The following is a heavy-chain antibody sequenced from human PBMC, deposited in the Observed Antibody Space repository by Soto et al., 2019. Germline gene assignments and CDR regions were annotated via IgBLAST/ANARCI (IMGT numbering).Heavy chain of an antibody. Sequence: GGSLRLSCAASGFTFSSFSMNWVRQAPGKGLEWVSSISSSSSYIYYADSVKGRFTISRDNAKNSLYLQMNSLRAEDTAVYYCARDPQFLEWLPTPRGFDPWGQGTLVTVSS. V-gene: IGHV3-21*01. J-gene: IGHJ5*02. CDR3: ARDPQFLEWLPTPRGFDP. CDR2: ISSSSSYI. D-gene: IGHD3-3*01. CDR1: GFTFSSFS.